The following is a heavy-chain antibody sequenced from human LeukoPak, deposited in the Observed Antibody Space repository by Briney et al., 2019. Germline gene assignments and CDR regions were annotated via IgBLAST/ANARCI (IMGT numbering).Heavy chain of an antibody. CDR2: ISGSGNSI. J-gene: IGHJ4*02. Sequence: GGSLRLSCVVSGFTFSNYSMSWVRQAPGRGLEFISYISGSGNSIVYADSVKGRFTISRDNAKNSLYLQMNSLRDEDTAVYYCAREPRLAVYWGQGTLVTVSS. CDR3: AREPRLAVY. V-gene: IGHV3-48*02. CDR1: GFTFSNYS. D-gene: IGHD6-19*01.